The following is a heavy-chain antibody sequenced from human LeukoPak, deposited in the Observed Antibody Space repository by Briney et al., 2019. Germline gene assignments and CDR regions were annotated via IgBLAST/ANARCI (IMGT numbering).Heavy chain of an antibody. J-gene: IGHJ4*02. CDR2: ISGSGGST. Sequence: GGSLRLSCAASGFTFSSYAMSWVRQAPGKGLEWVSAISGSGGSTYYADSVKGRFTISRDNSKNTLYLQMNSLRAEDTAVYYCARDDYDSSGGSPSGGPDYWGQGTLVTVSS. D-gene: IGHD3-22*01. V-gene: IGHV3-23*01. CDR3: ARDDYDSSGGSPSGGPDY. CDR1: GFTFSSYA.